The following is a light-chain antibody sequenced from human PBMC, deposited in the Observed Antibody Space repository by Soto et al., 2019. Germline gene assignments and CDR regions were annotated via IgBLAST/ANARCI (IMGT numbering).Light chain of an antibody. CDR1: ESISSY. CDR2: RTS. Sequence: DIQMTQSPATVSASAGDRVTITCRASESISSYLASNQQRQGQAPELLIYRTSSLDSGVPSRFSGSGSGTEFSLSIISLQPDDFATYVGQQYNNYGTWTLGKGTKVEIK. CDR3: QQYNNYGTWT. J-gene: IGKJ1*01. V-gene: IGKV1-5*03.